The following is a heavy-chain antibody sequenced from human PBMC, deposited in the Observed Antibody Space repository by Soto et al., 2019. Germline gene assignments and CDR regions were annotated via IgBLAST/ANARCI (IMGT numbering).Heavy chain of an antibody. J-gene: IGHJ6*03. V-gene: IGHV3-33*01. CDR1: GFTFSSYG. CDR3: ARDDGGYYYYYMDV. Sequence: GGSLRLSCAASGFTFSSYGMHWVRQAPGKGLEWVAVIWYDGSNKYYADSVKGRFTISRDNSKNTLYLQMNSLRAEDTAVYYCARDDGGYYYYYMDVWGKGTTVTVSS. CDR2: IWYDGSNK. D-gene: IGHD3-16*01.